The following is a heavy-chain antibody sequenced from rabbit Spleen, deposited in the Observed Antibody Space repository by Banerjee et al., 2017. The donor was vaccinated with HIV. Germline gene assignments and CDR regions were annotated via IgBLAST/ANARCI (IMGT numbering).Heavy chain of an antibody. J-gene: IGHJ6*01. CDR3: ARDTGTSFSTYGMDL. Sequence: QSLEESGGDLVKPGGSLKLSCTASGFSFSNKAVMCWVRQAPGKGLEWIACIYATGSVDTDYANWAPGRFTISKTSSTTVTLQMTSLTAADTATYFCARDTGTSFSTYGMDLWGQGTLVTVS. CDR2: IYATGSVDT. D-gene: IGHD8-1*01. CDR1: GFSFSNKAV. V-gene: IGHV1S40*01.